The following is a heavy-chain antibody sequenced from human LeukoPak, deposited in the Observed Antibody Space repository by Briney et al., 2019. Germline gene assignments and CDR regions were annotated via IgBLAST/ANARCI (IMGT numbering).Heavy chain of an antibody. D-gene: IGHD3-3*01. CDR2: IFHSGNT. CDR3: ARGSQVDDFWSGYRAPLDY. V-gene: IGHV4-4*02. Sequence: SETLSLTCAISGGSVASPNWWTWVRQPPGKGLEWIGQIFHSGNTNYNPSLESRVTISVDTSKNQFSLKLSSVTAADTAVYFCARGSQVDDFWSGYRAPLDYWGQGTLVTVSS. CDR1: GGSVASPNW. J-gene: IGHJ4*02.